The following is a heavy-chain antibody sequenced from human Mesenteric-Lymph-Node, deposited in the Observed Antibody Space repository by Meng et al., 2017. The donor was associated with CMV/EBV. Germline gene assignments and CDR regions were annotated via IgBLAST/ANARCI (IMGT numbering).Heavy chain of an antibody. V-gene: IGHV3-30*02. J-gene: IGHJ4*02. D-gene: IGHD2-2*01. CDR1: GFTFSNYG. CDR2: KRYDGSNE. CDR3: AKDRAAANYFDY. Sequence: GGSLRLSCATSGFTFSNYGMHWVRQAPGKGLEWVASKRYDGSNEYYADSVKGRFTISRDSSKNTLYLQMNSLRTEDTAVYYCAKDRAAANYFDYWGQGTLVTVS.